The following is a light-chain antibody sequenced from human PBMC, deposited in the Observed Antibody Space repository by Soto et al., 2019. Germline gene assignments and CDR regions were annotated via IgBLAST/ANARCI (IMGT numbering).Light chain of an antibody. J-gene: IGKJ1*01. Sequence: IQMTQSPSTLSGSVGARVTITCRASQTISSWLAWYQRKPGKAPKLLIYKASTLKSGVPSRFSGSGSGTEFTLTISSLQPDDFATYYCQHYNSYSEAFGQGTKVDIK. CDR1: QTISSW. CDR2: KAS. V-gene: IGKV1-5*03. CDR3: QHYNSYSEA.